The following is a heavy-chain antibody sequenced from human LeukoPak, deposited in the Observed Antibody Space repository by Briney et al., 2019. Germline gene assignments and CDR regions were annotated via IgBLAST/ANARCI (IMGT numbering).Heavy chain of an antibody. CDR2: INPNSGGT. J-gene: IGHJ5*02. CDR1: GSTFTGFY. Sequence: ASVKVSCKASGSTFTGFYLHWVRQAPGRGLEWLGWINPNSGGTKYAQKFQGRVTMTRDTSISTAYMELTRLRSDDTALYYCASGSLSYTSSYFWLDPWGQGTQVTVSS. D-gene: IGHD6-13*01. CDR3: ASGSLSYTSSYFWLDP. V-gene: IGHV1-2*02.